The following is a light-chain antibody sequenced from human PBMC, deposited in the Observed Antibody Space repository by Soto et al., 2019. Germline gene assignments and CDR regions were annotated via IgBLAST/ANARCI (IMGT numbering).Light chain of an antibody. CDR3: CSFAGSSTS. CDR2: EGN. V-gene: IGLV2-23*01. CDR1: SGDVGNYNL. Sequence: QSALTQPASVSGSPGQSVTMSCAGASGDVGNYNLVSWYQQYPGKAPKLIIYEGNKRPSGVSNRFSGSESGNTASLTISGLQAEDEADYYCCSFAGSSTSFGGGTKVTVL. J-gene: IGLJ2*01.